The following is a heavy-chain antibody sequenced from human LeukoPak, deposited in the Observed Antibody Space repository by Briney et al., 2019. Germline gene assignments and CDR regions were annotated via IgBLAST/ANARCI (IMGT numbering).Heavy chain of an antibody. J-gene: IGHJ4*02. CDR3: ARLGRDGYKAGVY. D-gene: IGHD5-24*01. Sequence: SVKVSCKASGGTFSSYAISWVRQPPAQGLEWMGGTIPIFGTANYAQKFQGRVTITADESTSTAYMELSSLRSEDTAVYYCARLGRDGYKAGVYWGQGTLVTVSS. CDR1: GGTFSSYA. CDR2: TIPIFGTA. V-gene: IGHV1-69*13.